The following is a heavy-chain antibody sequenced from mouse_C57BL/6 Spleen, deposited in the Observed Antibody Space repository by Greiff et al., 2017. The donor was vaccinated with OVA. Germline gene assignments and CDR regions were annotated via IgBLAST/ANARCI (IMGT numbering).Heavy chain of an antibody. D-gene: IGHD2-4*01. CDR3: ARNHYDYDEGFAY. Sequence: EVQLQQSGPELVKPGASVKISCKASGYTFTDYYMNWVKQSHGKSLEWIGDINPNNGGTSYNQKFKGKATLTVDKSSSTAYMELRSLTSEDSAVYYCARNHYDYDEGFAYWGQGTLVTVSA. CDR1: GYTFTDYY. V-gene: IGHV1-26*01. J-gene: IGHJ3*01. CDR2: INPNNGGT.